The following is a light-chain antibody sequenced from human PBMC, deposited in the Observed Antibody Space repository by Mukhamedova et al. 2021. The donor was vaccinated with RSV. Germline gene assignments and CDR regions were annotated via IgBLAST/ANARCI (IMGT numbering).Light chain of an antibody. J-gene: IGKJ3*01. CDR2: AAS. Sequence: WYQRRVHGKVPNLLIYAASTLHSGVPSRFSGTGSGTDFTLTISSLQPEDVATYYCQKYNSAPYTFDPGTKVEIK. CDR3: QKYNSAPYT. V-gene: IGKV1-27*01.